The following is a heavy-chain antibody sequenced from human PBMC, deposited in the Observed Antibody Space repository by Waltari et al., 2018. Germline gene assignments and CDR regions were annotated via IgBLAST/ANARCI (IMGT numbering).Heavy chain of an antibody. J-gene: IGHJ4*02. Sequence: EVRLVESGGGLVQPGGSLRLSCAASGFTFSSHGMSWVRQAPGKGLEWVSGIIPSGGRTYYADSVKGRFTSSRDNSKNTLSLQMNSLRDEDTAIYYCAKDRSNCGGECPLSDWGQGILVTVSS. CDR2: IIPSGGRT. CDR1: GFTFSSHG. CDR3: AKDRSNCGGECPLSD. V-gene: IGHV3-23*04. D-gene: IGHD2-21*01.